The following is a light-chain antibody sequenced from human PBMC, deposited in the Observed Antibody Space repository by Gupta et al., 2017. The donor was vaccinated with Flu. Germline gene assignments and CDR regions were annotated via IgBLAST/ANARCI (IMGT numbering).Light chain of an antibody. Sequence: EIVMTQSPATLSVSPGERATLSCRASQSVSSNLAWYQQKPGQAPRLLIYGASTRATGIPARFSGSGSGTEFTLTISSRQSEDLAVYYCQQDNNWPQTFGQGTKVEIK. CDR1: QSVSSN. CDR3: QQDNNWPQT. CDR2: GAS. V-gene: IGKV3-15*01. J-gene: IGKJ1*01.